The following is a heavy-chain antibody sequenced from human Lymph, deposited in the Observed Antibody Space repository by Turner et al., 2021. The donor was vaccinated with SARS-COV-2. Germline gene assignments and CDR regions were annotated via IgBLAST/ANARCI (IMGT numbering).Heavy chain of an antibody. CDR3: ARDLGTYGMDV. V-gene: IGHV3-53*02. J-gene: IGHJ6*02. D-gene: IGHD6-13*01. CDR2: IYSGGTT. Sequence: EVQLVETGGGWNQPGGSLRLSCAASGIIVSSNYMNWVRQAPWKGLEWVSVIYSGGTTYYADSVKGRFTISRDNSKNTLYLQMNSLRVEDTAVYYCARDLGTYGMDVWGQGTTVTVSS. CDR1: GIIVSSNY.